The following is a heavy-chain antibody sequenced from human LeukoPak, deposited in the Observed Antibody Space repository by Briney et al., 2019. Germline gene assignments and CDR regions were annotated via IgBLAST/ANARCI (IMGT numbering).Heavy chain of an antibody. J-gene: IGHJ6*02. V-gene: IGHV3-7*03. D-gene: IGHD1-26*01. CDR1: GFTFSSYW. CDR3: AKVRSGSFYYGMDV. CDR2: IKQDGSEK. Sequence: GGSLRLSCAASGFTFSSYWMSWVRQAPGKGLEWVANIKQDGSEKYYVDSVKGRFTISRDNSKNSLYLQMNSLRAEDTALYYCAKVRSGSFYYGMDVWGQGTTVTVSS.